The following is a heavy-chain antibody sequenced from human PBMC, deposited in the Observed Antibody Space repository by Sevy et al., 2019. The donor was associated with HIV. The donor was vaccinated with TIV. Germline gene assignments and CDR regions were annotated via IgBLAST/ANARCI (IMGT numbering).Heavy chain of an antibody. CDR1: GASINSYY. CDR3: ARFSGTSGWYLYSVDY. Sequence: SETLSLSCTVSGASINSYYWSWIRQPPGKGLEFIGYIYYIGSGNYNPSLKSRVTMAIDTSNNQFSLELSSVTAADTAVYYCARFSGTSGWYLYSVDYWGLGTLVTVSS. J-gene: IGHJ4*02. D-gene: IGHD6-19*01. V-gene: IGHV4-59*01. CDR2: IYYIGSG.